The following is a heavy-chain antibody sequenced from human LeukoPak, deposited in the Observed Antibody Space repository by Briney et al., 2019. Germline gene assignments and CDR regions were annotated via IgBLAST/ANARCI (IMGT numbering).Heavy chain of an antibody. CDR2: ISSSGGST. V-gene: IGHV3-23*01. J-gene: IGHJ4*02. CDR3: AKAGNSGSYSAFDY. Sequence: QAGGSLTLACSPSGFTFSSYAMSCVRHAPGKGLEWVSAISSSGGSTYYADSVKGRFTISRDNSKNTLYLQMNSLRAEDTAVYYCAKAGNSGSYSAFDYWGQGTLVTVSS. CDR1: GFTFSSYA. D-gene: IGHD1-26*01.